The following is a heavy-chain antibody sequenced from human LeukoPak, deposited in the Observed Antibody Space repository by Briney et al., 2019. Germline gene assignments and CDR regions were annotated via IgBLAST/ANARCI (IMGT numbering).Heavy chain of an antibody. V-gene: IGHV4-59*11. CDR2: IYYSEST. CDR1: GGSISSHY. Sequence: PSETLSLTCTVSGGSISSHYWSWIRQPPGKGLEWIGYIYYSESTNYNPSLKSRVTISVGTSKNQFSLKLSSVTAADTAVYYCARGTNDAFDIWGQGTMVTVSS. J-gene: IGHJ3*02. D-gene: IGHD3-10*01. CDR3: ARGTNDAFDI.